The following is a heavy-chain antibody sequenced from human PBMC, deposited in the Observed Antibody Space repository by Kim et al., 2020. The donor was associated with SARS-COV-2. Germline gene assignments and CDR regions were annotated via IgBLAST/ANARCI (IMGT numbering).Heavy chain of an antibody. D-gene: IGHD5-12*01. CDR3: ARDLESRDGYKRFDL. J-gene: IGHJ2*01. CDR1: GFTFSSYS. CDR2: ISSSSSYI. V-gene: IGHV3-21*04. Sequence: GGSLRLSCAASGFTFSSYSMNWVRQAPGKGLEWVSSISSSSSYIYYADSVKGRFTISRDNAKNSLYLQMNSLRAEDTAVYYCARDLESRDGYKRFDLWGRGTLVTVSS.